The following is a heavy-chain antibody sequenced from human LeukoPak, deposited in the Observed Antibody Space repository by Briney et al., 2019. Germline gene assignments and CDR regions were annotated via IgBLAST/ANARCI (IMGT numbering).Heavy chain of an antibody. CDR2: IYYSGST. Sequence: SETLSLTCTVSGGSISSSSYYWGWIRQPPGKGLEWIGSIYYSGSTYYNPSLKSRVAISVDTSKNQFSLKLSSVTAADTAVYFCARLQYNGGRHYFDYWGQGTLVTVSS. CDR1: GGSISSSSYY. V-gene: IGHV4-39*01. CDR3: ARLQYNGGRHYFDY. D-gene: IGHD1-1*01. J-gene: IGHJ4*02.